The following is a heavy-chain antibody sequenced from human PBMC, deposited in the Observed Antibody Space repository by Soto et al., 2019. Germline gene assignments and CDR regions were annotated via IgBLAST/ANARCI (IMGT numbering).Heavy chain of an antibody. CDR2: IYYSGST. CDR1: GGSVSSGSYY. CDR3: ARDGVVGATGMSYYYYYGMDV. J-gene: IGHJ6*02. D-gene: IGHD1-26*01. V-gene: IGHV4-61*01. Sequence: SETLSLTCAVSGGSVSSGSYYWSWIRQPPGKGLEWIGYIYYSGSTNYNPSLKSRVTISVDTSKNQFSLKLSSVTAADTAVYYCARDGVVGATGMSYYYYYGMDVWGQGTTVTVSS.